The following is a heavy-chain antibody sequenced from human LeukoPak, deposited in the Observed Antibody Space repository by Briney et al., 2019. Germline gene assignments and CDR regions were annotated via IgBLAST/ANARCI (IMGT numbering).Heavy chain of an antibody. Sequence: GGSLRLSCAASGFTFSSYAMSWVRHAPGKGLEWVSAISGSGGSTYYADSVKGRFTISRDYSKNTLYLQMNSLRAEDTAVYYCAKDPKEWGLRQYAFDIWGQGTMVTVSS. CDR3: AKDPKEWGLRQYAFDI. CDR2: ISGSGGST. CDR1: GFTFSSYA. V-gene: IGHV3-23*01. J-gene: IGHJ3*02. D-gene: IGHD1-26*01.